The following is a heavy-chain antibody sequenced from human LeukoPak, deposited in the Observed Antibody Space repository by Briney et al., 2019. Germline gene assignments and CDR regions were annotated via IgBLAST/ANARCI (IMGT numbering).Heavy chain of an antibody. J-gene: IGHJ4*02. V-gene: IGHV4-38-2*02. Sequence: SETLSLTCTVSGYSISSGYYWGWIRQPPGKGLEWIGSIFHSGSTYYNPSLKSRVTISVDTSKNQFSLKLSSVTAADTAVYYCARMGSAGYSYGKPSFDYWGQGTLVTVSS. CDR3: ARMGSAGYSYGKPSFDY. CDR2: IFHSGST. CDR1: GYSISSGYY. D-gene: IGHD5-18*01.